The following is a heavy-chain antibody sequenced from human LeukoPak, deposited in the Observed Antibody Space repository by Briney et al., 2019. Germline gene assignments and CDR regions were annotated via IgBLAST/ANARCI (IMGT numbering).Heavy chain of an antibody. V-gene: IGHV3-11*01. CDR3: ARDLAVAGY. CDR1: GFTFSDYY. CDR2: ITDSGSDK. J-gene: IGHJ4*02. Sequence: KPGGSLRLSCAASGFTFSDYYMSWLRQAPGKGLEWVSYITDSGSDKYYADSVKGRFTISRDNAKNSLYLQMNSLRAEDTAVCYCARDLAVAGYWGQGTLVTVSS. D-gene: IGHD6-19*01.